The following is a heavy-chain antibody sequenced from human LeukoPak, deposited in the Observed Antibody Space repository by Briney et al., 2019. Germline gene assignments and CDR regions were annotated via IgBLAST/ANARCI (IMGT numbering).Heavy chain of an antibody. CDR2: INHSGST. D-gene: IGHD3-10*01. J-gene: IGHJ5*02. CDR3: ARRKPITMVRGNNWFDP. V-gene: IGHV4-34*01. CDR1: GGSFSNYY. Sequence: SETLSLTCAVYGGSFSNYYWTWIRQPPGKGLEWIGEINHSGSTGYNPSLKSRVTISVDTSKNQFSLKLSSVTAADTAVYYCARRKPITMVRGNNWFDPWGQGTLVTVSS.